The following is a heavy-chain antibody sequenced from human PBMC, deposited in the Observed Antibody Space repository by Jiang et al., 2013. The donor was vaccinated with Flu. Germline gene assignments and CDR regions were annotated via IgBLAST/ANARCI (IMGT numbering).Heavy chain of an antibody. CDR2: IYYSGST. J-gene: IGHJ6*04. D-gene: IGHD6-6*01. V-gene: IGHV4-59*01. Sequence: LLKPSETLSLTCTVSGGSISSYYWSWIRQPPGKGLEWIGYIYYSGSTNYNPSLKSRVTISVDTSKNQFSLKLSSVTAADTAVYYCARDGRIAARSYYYYGMDVWGKGTTVTVSS. CDR1: GGSISSYY. CDR3: ARDGRIAARSYYYYGMDV.